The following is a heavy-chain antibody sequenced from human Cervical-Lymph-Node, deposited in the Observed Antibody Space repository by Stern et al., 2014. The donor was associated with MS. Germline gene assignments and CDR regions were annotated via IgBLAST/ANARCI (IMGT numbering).Heavy chain of an antibody. CDR2: SYYTYSRST. CDR3: ARGYCSGGSCYCGYY. V-gene: IGHV4-31*03. D-gene: IGHD2-15*01. CDR1: GGSISSGGYY. Sequence: QVQLVESGPGLVKPSQTLSLTCTVSGGSISSGGYYWSWIRQHPGKGLEWIGYSYYTYSRSTYYNPSLKSRVTISVDTSKNQFSLRLSSVTAADTAVYYCARGYCSGGSCYCGYYWGQGTLVTVYS. J-gene: IGHJ4*02.